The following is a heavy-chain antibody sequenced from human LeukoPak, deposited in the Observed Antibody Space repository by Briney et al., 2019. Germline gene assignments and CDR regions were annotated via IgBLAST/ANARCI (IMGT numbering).Heavy chain of an antibody. D-gene: IGHD3-3*01. CDR1: GYTFTSYD. V-gene: IGHV1-8*03. CDR2: MNPNSGNT. CDR3: ARGTRITIFGVVITKYYFDY. J-gene: IGHJ4*02. Sequence: ASVKVSCKASGYTFTSYDINWVRQATGQGLEWMGWMNPNSGNTGYAQKFQGRVTITRNTSISTAYMELSSLRSEDTAVYYCARGTRITIFGVVITKYYFDYWGQGTLVTVSS.